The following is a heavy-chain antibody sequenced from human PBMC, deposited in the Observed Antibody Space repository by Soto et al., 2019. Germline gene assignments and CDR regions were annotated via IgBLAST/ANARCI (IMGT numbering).Heavy chain of an antibody. Sequence: SETLSLTCTVSGGSISSYYWSWIRQPPGKGLEWIGYIYYSGSTNYNPSLKSRVTISVDTSKNQFSLKLSSVTAVDTAVYYCARGAHSSGWGGNWFDPWGQGTLVTVSS. D-gene: IGHD6-19*01. V-gene: IGHV4-59*01. CDR2: IYYSGST. CDR1: GGSISSYY. J-gene: IGHJ5*02. CDR3: ARGAHSSGWGGNWFDP.